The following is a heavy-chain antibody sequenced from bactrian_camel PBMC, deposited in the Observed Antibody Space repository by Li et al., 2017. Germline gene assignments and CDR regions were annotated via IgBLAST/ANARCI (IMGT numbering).Heavy chain of an antibody. CDR3: VRGWDDGSWSFKY. V-gene: IGHV3S40*01. Sequence: VQLVESGGGLVQPGGSLRISCVASGFTFSMYPMSWVRQAPGKGLEWVSTVAGSSATTDYGDSVKGRFTISRGNAKNTVYLQMNSLKPEDTAVYYCVRGWDDGSWSFKYWGQGTQVTVS. J-gene: IGHJ4*01. CDR1: GFTFSMYP. D-gene: IGHD2*01. CDR2: VAGSSATT.